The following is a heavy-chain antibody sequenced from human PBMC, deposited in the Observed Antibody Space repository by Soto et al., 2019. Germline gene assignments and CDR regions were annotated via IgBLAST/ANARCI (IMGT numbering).Heavy chain of an antibody. V-gene: IGHV4-61*05. CDR3: ARFSGWYSAFDY. CDR1: GGSIGGSSYY. J-gene: IGHJ4*02. Sequence: SETLFLPCTVSGGSIGGSSYYWGCIRQPPGKGLEWIGYIYYSGSTNYNSSLKSRVTISVDTSKNEFSLRLTSVTAADTALYYCARFSGWYSAFDYWGQGTPVTVSS. D-gene: IGHD6-19*01. CDR2: IYYSGST.